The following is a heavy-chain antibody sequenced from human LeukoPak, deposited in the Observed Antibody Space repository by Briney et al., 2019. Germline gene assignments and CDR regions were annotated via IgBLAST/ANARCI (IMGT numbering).Heavy chain of an antibody. CDR3: ARVDIAAAEYIDY. V-gene: IGHV4-34*01. CDR2: INHSGST. CDR1: GGPFSGYY. J-gene: IGHJ4*02. Sequence: PSETLSLTCAVYGGPFSGYYWSWIRQPPGKGLEWIGEINHSGSTNYNPSLKSRVTISVDTSKNQFSLKLSSVTAADTAVYYCARVDIAAAEYIDYWGQGTLVTVSS. D-gene: IGHD6-13*01.